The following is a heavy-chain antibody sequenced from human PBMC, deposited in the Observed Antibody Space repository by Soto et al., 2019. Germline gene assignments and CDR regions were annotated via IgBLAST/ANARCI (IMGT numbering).Heavy chain of an antibody. D-gene: IGHD4-17*01. CDR2: INWNGGST. CDR3: ARARTTVTTGAFDI. V-gene: IGHV3-20*04. CDR1: GFTFVDYG. Sequence: GGSLRLPCAASGFTFVDYGMSWVRQAPGKGLEWVSGINWNGGSTYYADSVKGRFTISRHNSKNTLYLQMNSLRAEDTAVYYCARARTTVTTGAFDIWGQGTMVTVSS. J-gene: IGHJ3*02.